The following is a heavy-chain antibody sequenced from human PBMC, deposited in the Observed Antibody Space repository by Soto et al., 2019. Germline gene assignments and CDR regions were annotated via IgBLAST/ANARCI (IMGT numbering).Heavy chain of an antibody. V-gene: IGHV4-34*01. CDR1: GGFFSDYY. J-gene: IGHJ2*01. CDR2: INHRGST. Sequence: QVRLQQWGAGLWKPSETLSVTCAVYGGFFSDYYWTWIRQPPGKGLEWIGEINHRGSTNYNPSLKSRITISVDTSKNQFSLKLSSVTAADTAVYYCAREVPSRYFDLWGRGTPVIVSS. CDR3: AREVPSRYFDL.